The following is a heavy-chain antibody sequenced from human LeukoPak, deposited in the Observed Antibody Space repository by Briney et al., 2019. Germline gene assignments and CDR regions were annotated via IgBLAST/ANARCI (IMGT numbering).Heavy chain of an antibody. V-gene: IGHV4-30-4*08. J-gene: IGHJ4*02. CDR3: ARLRLRYFDWTNRNDY. CDR1: GGSISSGDYY. D-gene: IGHD3-9*01. CDR2: IYYSGST. Sequence: SQTLSLTCTVSGGSISSGDYYWSWIRQPPGKDLEWIGYIYYSGSTYYNPSLKSRVTISVDTSKNQFSLKLSSVTAADTAVYYCARLRLRYFDWTNRNDYWGQGTLVTVSS.